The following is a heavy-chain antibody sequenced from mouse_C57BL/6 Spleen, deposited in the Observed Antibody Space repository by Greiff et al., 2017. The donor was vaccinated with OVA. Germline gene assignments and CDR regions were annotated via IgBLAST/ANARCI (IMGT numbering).Heavy chain of an antibody. V-gene: IGHV1-64*01. CDR2: IHPNSGST. Sequence: QVQLKQPGAELVKPGASVKLSCKASGYTFTSYWMHWVKQRPGQGLEWIGMIHPNSGSTNYNEKFKSKATLTVDKSSSTAYMQLSSLTSEDSAVYYCARAIYYDYDGDWFAYWGQGTLVTVSA. J-gene: IGHJ3*01. CDR3: ARAIYYDYDGDWFAY. D-gene: IGHD2-4*01. CDR1: GYTFTSYW.